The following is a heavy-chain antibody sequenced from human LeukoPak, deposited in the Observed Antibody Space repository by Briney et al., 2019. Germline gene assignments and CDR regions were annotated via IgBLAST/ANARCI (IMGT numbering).Heavy chain of an antibody. CDR3: ARHSVTSCFDY. D-gene: IGHD4-11*01. CDR2: IYPGDSDT. Sequence: GESLKISRKGSGYSFTSYWIGWVRQMPGKGLEWMGIIYPGDSDTRYSPSFQGQVTISADKSISTAYLQWSSLKASDAAMYYCARHSVTSCFDYWGQGTLVTVSS. V-gene: IGHV5-51*01. J-gene: IGHJ4*02. CDR1: GYSFTSYW.